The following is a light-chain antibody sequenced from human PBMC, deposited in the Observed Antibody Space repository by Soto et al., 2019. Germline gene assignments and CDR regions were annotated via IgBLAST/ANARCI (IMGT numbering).Light chain of an antibody. Sequence: EIALTQSPATLSLSPGERASISCRASQSVGSYFAWYQQKPGQAPSLLIYDASKRDTGIPARFSGSGSGTEFTLTISSLEPEDFAIYYYQLRSAWPLFTFGPGTRVDVK. CDR3: QLRSAWPLFT. V-gene: IGKV3-11*01. CDR2: DAS. J-gene: IGKJ3*01. CDR1: QSVGSY.